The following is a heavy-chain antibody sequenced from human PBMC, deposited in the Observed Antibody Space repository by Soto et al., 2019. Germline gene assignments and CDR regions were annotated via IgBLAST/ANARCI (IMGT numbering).Heavy chain of an antibody. D-gene: IGHD3-10*01. CDR1: GGSISSYY. J-gene: IGHJ6*02. CDR2: IYYSGST. CDR3: ARGGDESITMVRGVINYYYYGMDV. Sequence: QVQLQESGPGLVKPSETLSLTCTVSGGSISSYYWSWIRQPPGKGLEWIGYIYYSGSTNYNPSLKSRVTISVDTSKNQFSLKLSSVTAADTAVYYCARGGDESITMVRGVINYYYYGMDVWGQGTTVTVSS. V-gene: IGHV4-59*01.